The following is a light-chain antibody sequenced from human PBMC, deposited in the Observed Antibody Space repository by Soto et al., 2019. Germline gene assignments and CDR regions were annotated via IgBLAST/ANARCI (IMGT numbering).Light chain of an antibody. J-gene: IGKJ1*01. Sequence: EIVLTQSPATLSLSPGERATLSCRASQSVSTYLAWYQQKPGQAPRLLIYDASNRATGIPARFSGSGSGTDFNLTISSLEPEDFAVYYCQQRSNWRTFGQGTKVEIK. V-gene: IGKV3-11*01. CDR1: QSVSTY. CDR3: QQRSNWRT. CDR2: DAS.